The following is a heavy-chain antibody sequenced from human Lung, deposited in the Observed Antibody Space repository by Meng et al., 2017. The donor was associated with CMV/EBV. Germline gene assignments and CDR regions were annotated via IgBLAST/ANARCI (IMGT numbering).Heavy chain of an antibody. Sequence: GGSLRLXCAASGFIFGNYAMNWVRQAPGKGLEWVSVIYSGYGSTYYADPVEGRFTISRDNSRKTLYLQMNGLRAEDTAVYYCVRDGFHCSSNSCYRQFFTYGLNVWGHGXTVTVSS. J-gene: IGHJ6*02. CDR3: VRDGFHCSSNSCYRQFFTYGLNV. V-gene: IGHV3-23*03. CDR1: GFIFGNYA. D-gene: IGHD2-2*02. CDR2: IYSGYGST.